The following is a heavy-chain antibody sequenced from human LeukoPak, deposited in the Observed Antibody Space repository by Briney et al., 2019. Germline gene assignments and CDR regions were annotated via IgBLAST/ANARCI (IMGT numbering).Heavy chain of an antibody. Sequence: GGSLTLSCLASGFSSISYWMTWVRPAPGKELEWVATIKQDGSEQYYVDSVRGRFTISRDNAKNSLYLQMNSLRAEDTGVYYCARVKGGAFDIWGQGTVVTVSS. J-gene: IGHJ3*02. D-gene: IGHD2-15*01. V-gene: IGHV3-7*04. CDR2: IKQDGSEQ. CDR3: ARVKGGAFDI. CDR1: GFSSISYW.